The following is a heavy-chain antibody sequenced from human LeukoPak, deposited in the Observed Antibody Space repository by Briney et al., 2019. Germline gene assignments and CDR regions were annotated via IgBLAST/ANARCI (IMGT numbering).Heavy chain of an antibody. V-gene: IGHV4-39*07. J-gene: IGHJ6*02. Sequence: SETLSLTCTVSGGSISSNSFYWGCIRQPPGKGLEWIGSLYYSGYTYYNPSLKSRVTISVDTSKNQFSLKLSSVTAADTAVYYCARTLVAICYCYGMDAWGQGTTVTVSS. CDR3: ARTLVAICYCYGMDA. D-gene: IGHD5-12*01. CDR1: GGSISSNSFY. CDR2: LYYSGYT.